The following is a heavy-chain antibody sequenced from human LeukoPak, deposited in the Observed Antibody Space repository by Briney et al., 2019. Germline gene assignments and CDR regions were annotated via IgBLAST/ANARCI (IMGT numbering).Heavy chain of an antibody. J-gene: IGHJ3*02. Sequence: SETLSLTCTVSGYSISSGYYWGWIRQPPGKGLEWIGEINHSGSTNYNPSLKSRVTMSVDTSKNQFSLKLSSVTAADTAVYYCARDRYSSGWYPTDAFDIWGQGTMVTVSS. CDR3: ARDRYSSGWYPTDAFDI. CDR1: GYSISSGYY. CDR2: INHSGST. D-gene: IGHD6-19*01. V-gene: IGHV4-38-2*02.